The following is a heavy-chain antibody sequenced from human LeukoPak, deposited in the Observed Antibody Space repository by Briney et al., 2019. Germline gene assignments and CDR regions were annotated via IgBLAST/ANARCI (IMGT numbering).Heavy chain of an antibody. CDR1: GFTFSSYA. V-gene: IGHV3-23*01. CDR3: ARDGEELEPDSNYYYYYGMDV. D-gene: IGHD1-1*01. Sequence: GGSLRLSCAASGFTFSSYAMSWVRQAPGKGLEWVSAISGSGGSTYYADSVKGRFTISRDNSKNTLYLQMNSLRAEDTAVYYCARDGEELEPDSNYYYYYGMDVWGQGTTVTVSS. J-gene: IGHJ6*02. CDR2: ISGSGGST.